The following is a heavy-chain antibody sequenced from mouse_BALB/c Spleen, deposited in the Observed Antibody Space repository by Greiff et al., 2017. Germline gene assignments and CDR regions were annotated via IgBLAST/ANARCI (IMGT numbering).Heavy chain of an antibody. CDR2: INPSSGYT. CDR3: ARWVHAMDY. Sequence: VQRVESGAELARPGASVKMSCKASGYTFTSYTMHWVKQRPGQGLEWIGYINPSSGYTNYNQKFKDKATLTADKSSSTAYMQLSSLTSEDSAVYYCARWVHAMDYWGQGTSVTVSS. V-gene: IGHV1-4*01. J-gene: IGHJ4*01. CDR1: GYTFTSYT.